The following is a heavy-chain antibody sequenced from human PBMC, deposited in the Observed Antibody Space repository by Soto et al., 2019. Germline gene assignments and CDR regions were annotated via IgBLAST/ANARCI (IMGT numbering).Heavy chain of an antibody. CDR2: TYYRSRWYS. D-gene: IGHD2-15*01. V-gene: IGHV6-1*01. Sequence: SQTLSLTCVGSGDTVSSTSVAWNWVRQSPSSGLEWLGRTYYRSRWYSDYAVSVRSRIDINADTSKNQVSLQLNSVTPEDTAVYYCARSEEDSDYYYYGMDVWGQGTTVTVSS. CDR1: GDTVSSTSVA. CDR3: ARSEEDSDYYYYGMDV. J-gene: IGHJ6*02.